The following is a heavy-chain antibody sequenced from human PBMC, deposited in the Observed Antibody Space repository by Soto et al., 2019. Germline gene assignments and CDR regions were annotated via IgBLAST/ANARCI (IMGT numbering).Heavy chain of an antibody. D-gene: IGHD5-18*01. CDR1: GFTLNDYW. CDR3: ARGGTYNYGPRGSRVADF. J-gene: IGHJ4*02. V-gene: IGHV3-74*01. CDR2: INADGTSA. Sequence: EVQLVESGGGLVQRGGSLRLSCEASGFTLNDYWMHWVRQVPGKGLVWVARINADGTSASYADSVKGRFTISRDNAKNTVYLLMNRLRAEDSDVYYCARGGTYNYGPRGSRVADFWGLGTLVTLSS.